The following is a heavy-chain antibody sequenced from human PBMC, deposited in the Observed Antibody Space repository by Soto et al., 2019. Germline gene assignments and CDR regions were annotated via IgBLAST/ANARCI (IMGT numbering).Heavy chain of an antibody. J-gene: IGHJ6*02. CDR1: GYSFASYW. V-gene: IGHV5-51*01. Sequence: GEPLKICCKGSGYSFASYWIGWVRQMPGKDLEWMGIIYPGDSDTRYSPSFQGQVTISADKSLRTAYLQWTSLKASDTALYYCARTRSFTLGFYYDGMDVWGQGTTVTVSS. CDR3: ARTRSFTLGFYYDGMDV. D-gene: IGHD6-6*01. CDR2: IYPGDSDT.